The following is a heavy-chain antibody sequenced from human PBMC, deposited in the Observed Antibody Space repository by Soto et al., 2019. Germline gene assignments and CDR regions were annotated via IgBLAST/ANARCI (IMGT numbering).Heavy chain of an antibody. CDR2: MNPSSGST. CDR1: GYTFTSDD. J-gene: IGHJ3*02. V-gene: IGHV1-8*01. D-gene: IGHD2-2*01. Sequence: ASVKVSCKASGYTFTSDDINWVRQATGQGLEWMGLMNPSSGSTSYAQKFQGRVTMTRDTSTSTVYMELSSLRSEDTAVYYCDRSVVPAAMPYAFDIWGQGTMVTVSS. CDR3: DRSVVPAAMPYAFDI.